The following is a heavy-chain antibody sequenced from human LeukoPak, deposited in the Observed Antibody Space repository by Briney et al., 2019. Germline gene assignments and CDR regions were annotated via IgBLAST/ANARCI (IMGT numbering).Heavy chain of an antibody. V-gene: IGHV3-30*18. CDR2: ISYDGSNK. CDR1: GFTFSSYG. D-gene: IGHD2-2*01. CDR3: AKDMRIVVVPAAIGY. Sequence: PGRSLRLSCAASGFTFSSYGMHWVRQAPGKGLEWVAVISYDGSNKYYADSVKGRFTISRDNSKNTLYLQMNSLRAEDTAEYYCAKDMRIVVVPAAIGYWGQGTLVTVSS. J-gene: IGHJ4*02.